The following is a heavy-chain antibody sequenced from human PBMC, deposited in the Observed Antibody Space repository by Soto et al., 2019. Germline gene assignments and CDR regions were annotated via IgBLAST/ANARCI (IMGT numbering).Heavy chain of an antibody. Sequence: GESLKISCKGSGYSFTSYWIGWVRQMPGKGLEWMGIIYPGDSDTRYRPSFQGQVTISADKSISTAYLQWSSLKASDTAMYYCARLLCSSTSCYINYYYGMDVWGQGTTVTVSS. CDR2: IYPGDSDT. V-gene: IGHV5-51*01. CDR1: GYSFTSYW. J-gene: IGHJ6*02. CDR3: ARLLCSSTSCYINYYYGMDV. D-gene: IGHD2-2*02.